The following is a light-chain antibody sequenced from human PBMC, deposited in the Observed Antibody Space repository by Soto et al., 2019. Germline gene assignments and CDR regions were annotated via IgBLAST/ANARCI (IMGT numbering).Light chain of an antibody. Sequence: LTQSPATLSLSQGERATFSCRPSRSFASSYLAWYQHKPGQAPRLLIYAASTRATGIPDRFIGSGSGTEFTLTISSLQSEDFAVYYCQYYGTSPQTFGQGSMV. CDR3: QYYGTSPQT. CDR1: RSFASSY. V-gene: IGKV3-20*01. CDR2: AAS. J-gene: IGKJ1*01.